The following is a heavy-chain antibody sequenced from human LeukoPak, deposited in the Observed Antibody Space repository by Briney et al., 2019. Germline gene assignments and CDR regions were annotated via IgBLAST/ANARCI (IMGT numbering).Heavy chain of an antibody. Sequence: GGSLRLSCAASGFTFSSYWMHWVRQAPGKGLVWVSRINSDGSSTSYADSVKGRLTISRDNAKNTLYLQMNSLRAEDTAVYYCARDRGGWTVIGWYYYGMDVWGQGTTVTVSS. V-gene: IGHV3-74*01. D-gene: IGHD3-10*01. CDR3: ARDRGGWTVIGWYYYGMDV. J-gene: IGHJ6*02. CDR1: GFTFSSYW. CDR2: INSDGSST.